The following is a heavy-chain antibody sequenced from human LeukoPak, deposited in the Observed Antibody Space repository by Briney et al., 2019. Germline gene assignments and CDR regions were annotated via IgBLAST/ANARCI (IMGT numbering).Heavy chain of an antibody. CDR3: ARSPGIAAAGPWFDP. V-gene: IGHV4-30-2*01. D-gene: IGHD6-13*01. CDR2: IYHSGST. Sequence: SETLPLTCTVSGGSISSGGYYWSWIRQPPGKGLEWIGYIYHSGSTYYNPSLKSRVTISVDRSKNQFSLKLSSVTAADTAVYYCARSPGIAAAGPWFDPWGQGTLVTVSS. J-gene: IGHJ5*02. CDR1: GGSISSGGYY.